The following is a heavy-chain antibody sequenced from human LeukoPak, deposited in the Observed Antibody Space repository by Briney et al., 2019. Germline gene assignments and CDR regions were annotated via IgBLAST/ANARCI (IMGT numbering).Heavy chain of an antibody. J-gene: IGHJ3*02. D-gene: IGHD6-13*01. V-gene: IGHV3-11*01. CDR2: ISSSGSTI. Sequence: GGSLRLSCAASGFTFSDYYMSWIRQAPGKGLEWVSYISSSGSTIYYADSVKGRFTISRDNAKNSLYLQVNSLRAKDTAVYYCAKDRSIAAGDDAFDIWGQGTMVTVSS. CDR3: AKDRSIAAGDDAFDI. CDR1: GFTFSDYY.